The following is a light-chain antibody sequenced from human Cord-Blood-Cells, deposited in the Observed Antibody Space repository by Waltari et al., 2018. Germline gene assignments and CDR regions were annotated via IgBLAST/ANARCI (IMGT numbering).Light chain of an antibody. CDR1: SSDVGGYIY. J-gene: IGLJ3*02. CDR2: DVS. CDR3: SSYTSRSTRV. Sequence: QSALTQPASVSGSPGQSITISCTGTSSDVGGYIYVSWYQQHPGKAPKLMIYDVSNRPSGVSKRFSGSKSGNTASLTISGLQAEDEADYYCSSYTSRSTRVFGGGTKLTVL. V-gene: IGLV2-14*03.